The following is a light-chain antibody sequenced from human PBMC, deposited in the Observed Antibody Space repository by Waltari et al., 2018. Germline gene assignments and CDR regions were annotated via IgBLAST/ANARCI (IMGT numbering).Light chain of an antibody. V-gene: IGLV2-23*03. CDR3: CANVGTSAF. CDR2: EGS. CDR1: SNNVGSYNL. Sequence: QAGPTQPASVSGSPGQSITISCTGTSNNVGSYNLVSWYQQHPGKPPKLISYEGSKRPSGVSNGVSGSKSDNTASLTLSGLQPDDEADYYCCANVGTSAFFGGGTKLTVL. J-gene: IGLJ2*01.